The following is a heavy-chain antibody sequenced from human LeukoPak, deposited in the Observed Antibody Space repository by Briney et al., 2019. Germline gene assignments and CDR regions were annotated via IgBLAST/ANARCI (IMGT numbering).Heavy chain of an antibody. CDR2: ISSSGSTI. CDR1: GFTFSSYE. D-gene: IGHD6-19*01. CDR3: AGEPYTTPPLGWDY. Sequence: GGSLRLSCAASGFTFSSYEMNWVRQAPGKGLEWVSYISSSGSTIYYADSVKGRFTISRDNAKNSLYLQMNSLRAEDTAVYYCAGEPYTTPPLGWDYWGQGTLVTVSS. V-gene: IGHV3-48*03. J-gene: IGHJ4*02.